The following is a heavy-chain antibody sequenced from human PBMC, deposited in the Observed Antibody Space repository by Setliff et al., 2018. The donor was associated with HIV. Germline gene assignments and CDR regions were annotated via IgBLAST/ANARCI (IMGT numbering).Heavy chain of an antibody. Sequence: GGSLRLSCAASGFTFSDYYMSWIRQAPGKGLAWVSYITSAGTIYYADSVKGRFTISRDNAKNSLYLQMNSLRAEDTAVYYCARVRGRGYYTLLYYFDDWGQGTLVTVSS. CDR1: GFTFSDYY. D-gene: IGHD3-3*01. CDR2: ITSAGTI. J-gene: IGHJ4*02. V-gene: IGHV3-11*01. CDR3: ARVRGRGYYTLLYYFDD.